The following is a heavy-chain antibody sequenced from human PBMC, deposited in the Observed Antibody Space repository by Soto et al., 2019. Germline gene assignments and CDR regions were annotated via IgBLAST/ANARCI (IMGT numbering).Heavy chain of an antibody. CDR2: INPNSGGT. J-gene: IGHJ5*02. V-gene: IGHV1-2*02. CDR3: ASDGPGSNDEGPRFDP. D-gene: IGHD1-1*01. CDR1: GYTFTGYY. Sequence: QVQLVQSGAEVKKPGASVKVSCKASGYTFTGYYMHWVRQAPGQGLEWMGWINPNSGGTNYAQKVQGSVTMTRDTTISTAYMELSRLRSDDTDVYYCASDGPGSNDEGPRFDPWGQGTLVTVSS.